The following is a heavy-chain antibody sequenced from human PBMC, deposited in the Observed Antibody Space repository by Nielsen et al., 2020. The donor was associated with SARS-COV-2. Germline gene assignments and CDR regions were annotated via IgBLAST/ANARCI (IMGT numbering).Heavy chain of an antibody. Sequence: LETLSLTCTVSGGSISSYYWSWIRQPPGKGLEWIGYIYYSGSTNYNPSLKSRVTISVDTSKNQFSLKLSSVTAADTAVYYCARAPGQWLVSFFDYWGQGTLVTVSS. CDR3: ARAPGQWLVSFFDY. V-gene: IGHV4-59*12. CDR1: GGSISSYY. J-gene: IGHJ4*02. CDR2: IYYSGST. D-gene: IGHD6-19*01.